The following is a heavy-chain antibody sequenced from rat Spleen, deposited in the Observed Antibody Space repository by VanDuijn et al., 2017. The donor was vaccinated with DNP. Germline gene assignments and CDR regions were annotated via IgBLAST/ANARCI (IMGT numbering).Heavy chain of an antibody. CDR3: TRYYGYRYFDN. D-gene: IGHD1-7*01. Sequence: QVQLEESGPGLVQPSQTLSLTCTVSGFSLTDYSVHWVRQPPGKGLEWMGRIRSGGSTDYNSALKSRLSISRDTSKSQLFLKMNSLQTEDTAIYFCTRYYGYRYFDNWGQGVMVTVSS. CDR1: GFSLTDYS. CDR2: IRSGGST. V-gene: IGHV2-19*01. J-gene: IGHJ2*01.